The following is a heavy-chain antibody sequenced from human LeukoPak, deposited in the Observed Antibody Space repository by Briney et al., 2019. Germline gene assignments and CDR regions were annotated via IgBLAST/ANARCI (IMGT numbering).Heavy chain of an antibody. CDR1: GFTFSSYG. J-gene: IGHJ4*02. V-gene: IGHV3-33*01. D-gene: IGHD2-8*01. Sequence: GGSLRLSCAASGFTFSSYGMHWVRQAPGKGLEWVAVIWYDGSNKYYADSVKGRFTISRDNSKNTLYLQMNSLRAEDTAVYYCASAAWRYCTNGVCYPSYWGQGTLDTVSS. CDR3: ASAAWRYCTNGVCYPSY. CDR2: IWYDGSNK.